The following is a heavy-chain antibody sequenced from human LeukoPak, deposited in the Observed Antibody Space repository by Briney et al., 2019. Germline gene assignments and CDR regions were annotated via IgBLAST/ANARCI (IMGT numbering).Heavy chain of an antibody. Sequence: ASVKVSCKASGYKFTDDYMHWVRQAPGQGLEFMGWINPDSGSTNYAQKFKGRVTMTRDTSISTAYLEVRSLISDDTAVYYCAPTAEAYTSWWKVWGQGTLVTVSS. V-gene: IGHV1-2*02. D-gene: IGHD3-16*01. CDR1: GYKFTDDY. CDR2: INPDSGST. CDR3: APTAEAYTSWWKV. J-gene: IGHJ4*02.